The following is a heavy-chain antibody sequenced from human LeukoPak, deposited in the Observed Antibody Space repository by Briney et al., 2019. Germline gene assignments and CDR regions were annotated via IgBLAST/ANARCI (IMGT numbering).Heavy chain of an antibody. Sequence: PGGSLRLSCAASGFTFSSYGMTWARQAPGQGLEWVSTISGSGAATYSADSVKGRFTISRDNSKSTMYLQMNSLRAEDAAVYYCAKRGDHDNSGFLRYFDYWGQGTLVTVSS. CDR3: AKRGDHDNSGFLRYFDY. D-gene: IGHD3-22*01. V-gene: IGHV3-23*01. CDR2: ISGSGAAT. J-gene: IGHJ4*02. CDR1: GFTFSSYG.